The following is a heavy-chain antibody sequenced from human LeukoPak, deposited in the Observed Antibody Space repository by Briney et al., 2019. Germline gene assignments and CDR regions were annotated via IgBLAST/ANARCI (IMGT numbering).Heavy chain of an antibody. CDR2: INPNSGGT. V-gene: IGHV1-2*04. D-gene: IGHD6-13*01. CDR1: GYTFTGYY. J-gene: IGHJ3*02. CDR3: AREGASGAAADTFDI. Sequence: ASVKVSCKASGYTFTGYYKHWVRQAPGQGLEWMGWINPNSGGTNYAQKFQGWVTMTRDTSISTAYMELSRLRSDDTAVYYCAREGASGAAADTFDIRGQGTMVTVSS.